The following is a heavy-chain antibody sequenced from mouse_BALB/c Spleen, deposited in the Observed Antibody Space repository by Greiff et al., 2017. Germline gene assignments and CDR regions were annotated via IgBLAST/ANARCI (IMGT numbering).Heavy chain of an antibody. CDR3: ARGRFGTTYDFDY. Sequence: VQLKESGPELVKPGASVKMSCKASGYTFTSYVMHWVKQKPGQGLEWIGYINPYNDGTKYNEKFKGKATLTSDKSSSTAYMELSSLTSEDSAVYYCARGRFGTTYDFDYWGQGTTLTVSS. D-gene: IGHD5-5*01. CDR1: GYTFTSYV. CDR2: INPYNDGT. V-gene: IGHV1-14*01. J-gene: IGHJ2*01.